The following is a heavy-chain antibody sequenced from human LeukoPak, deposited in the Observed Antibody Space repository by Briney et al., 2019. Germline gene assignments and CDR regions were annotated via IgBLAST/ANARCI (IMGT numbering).Heavy chain of an antibody. CDR3: ARRAPHSGSSRDAFDI. CDR1: GYSFTSYW. CDR2: IYPGDSDT. Sequence: GESLKISCKGSGYSFTSYWIGWVRQMPGKGLEWMGIIYPGDSDTRYSPSFQGQVTISADKSISTAYLQWSSLKASDTAMYYCARRAPHSGSSRDAFDIWGQGTMVTVSS. V-gene: IGHV5-51*01. J-gene: IGHJ3*02. D-gene: IGHD1-26*01.